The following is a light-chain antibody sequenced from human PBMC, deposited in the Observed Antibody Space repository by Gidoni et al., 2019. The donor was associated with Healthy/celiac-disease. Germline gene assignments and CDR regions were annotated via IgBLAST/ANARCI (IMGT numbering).Light chain of an antibody. J-gene: IGKJ1*01. CDR3: QQLNSYPPGT. V-gene: IGKV1-9*01. CDR2: AAS. CDR1: QGISSY. Sequence: IQLTQSPSSLSASVGDRVTITCRASQGISSYLAWYQQKPGKAPKLLIYAASTLQSGVPSRFSGSGSGTDFTLTISSLQPEDFATYYCQQLNSYPPGTFGQXTKVEIK.